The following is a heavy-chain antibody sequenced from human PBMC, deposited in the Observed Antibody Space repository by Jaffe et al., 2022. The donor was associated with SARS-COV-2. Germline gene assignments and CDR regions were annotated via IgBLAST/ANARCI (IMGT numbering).Heavy chain of an antibody. CDR2: IYYSGST. V-gene: IGHV4-39*02. Sequence: QLQLQESGPGLVKPSETLSLTCIVSGGSVSSTGYYWGWIRQPPGKGLEWIGSIYYSGSTYYNPSLKSRITISVDTSKNHFSLKLNSVTAADTAVYYCARRVGGPYYFDFWGHGTLVTVSS. D-gene: IGHD3-16*01. CDR1: GGSVSSTGYY. CDR3: ARRVGGPYYFDF. J-gene: IGHJ4*01.